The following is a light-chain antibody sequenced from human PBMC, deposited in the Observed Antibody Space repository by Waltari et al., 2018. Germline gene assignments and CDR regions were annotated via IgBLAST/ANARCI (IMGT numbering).Light chain of an antibody. CDR1: SSTIGKYY. V-gene: IGLV1-51*01. J-gene: IGLJ2*01. CDR3: ATWDNSLTDVV. Sequence: QSVLPQPPSVSAAPGQQVTISCSGSSSTIGKYYGSWYHQRPGAAPKLLIYDNNKRPSGIPDRFASSKSGTAATLGITGLQIGDEAYDYCATWDNSLTDVVFGGGTKLTVL. CDR2: DNN.